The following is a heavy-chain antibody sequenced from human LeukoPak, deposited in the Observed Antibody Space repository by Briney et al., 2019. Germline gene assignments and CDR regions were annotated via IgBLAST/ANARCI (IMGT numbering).Heavy chain of an antibody. D-gene: IGHD4-17*01. CDR1: GFTFSSYA. CDR3: ARGKDTVTTPSYYYYGMDV. CDR2: ISSNGGST. Sequence: GGSLRLSCAASGFTFSSYAMHWVRQAPGKGLEYVSAISSNGGSTYYANSVKGRFTISRDNSKNTLYLQMNSLRAEDTAVYYCARGKDTVTTPSYYYYGMDVWGQGTTVTVSS. V-gene: IGHV3-64*01. J-gene: IGHJ6*02.